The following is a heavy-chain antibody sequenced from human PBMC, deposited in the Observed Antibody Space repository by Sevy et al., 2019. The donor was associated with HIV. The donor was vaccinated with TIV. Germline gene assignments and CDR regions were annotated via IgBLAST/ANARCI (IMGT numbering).Heavy chain of an antibody. Sequence: SLRLSCAASGFTFDDYAMHWVRQAPGKGLEWVSGISWNSGSIGYADSVKGRFTISRDNAKNSLYLQMNSLRAEDTALYYCAKGIAARLGAFDIWGQGTMVTVSS. J-gene: IGHJ3*02. D-gene: IGHD6-6*01. CDR2: ISWNSGSI. CDR3: AKGIAARLGAFDI. CDR1: GFTFDDYA. V-gene: IGHV3-9*01.